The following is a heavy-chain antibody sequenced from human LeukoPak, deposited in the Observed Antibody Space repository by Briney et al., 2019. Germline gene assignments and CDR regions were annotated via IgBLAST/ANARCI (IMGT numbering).Heavy chain of an antibody. D-gene: IGHD6-13*01. CDR2: VNGDGSST. J-gene: IGHJ4*02. CDR3: ARAFPYSSSWYYFDY. CDR1: GFTFSSYW. V-gene: IGHV3-74*01. Sequence: GGSLRLSCAASGFTFSSYWMHWVRQAPGKGLVGVSRVNGDGSSTTYAASMKGRFTISRDNAKNTLYLQMNSLRAEDTAVYYCARAFPYSSSWYYFDYWGQGTLVTVSS.